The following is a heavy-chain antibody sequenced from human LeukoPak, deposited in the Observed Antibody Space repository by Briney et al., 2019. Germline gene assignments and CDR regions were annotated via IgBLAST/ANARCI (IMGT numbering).Heavy chain of an antibody. CDR3: ARGARGGYSY. V-gene: IGHV4-59*08. Sequence: SESLSLTCTVSGGSISSYYWSWIRQPPGKGLEWIGYIYYSGSTNYNPSLKSRVTISVDTPKNQFSLKLSSVTAADTAVYYCARGARGGYSYWGQGTLVTVSS. CDR2: IYYSGST. CDR1: GGSISSYY. D-gene: IGHD1-26*01. J-gene: IGHJ4*02.